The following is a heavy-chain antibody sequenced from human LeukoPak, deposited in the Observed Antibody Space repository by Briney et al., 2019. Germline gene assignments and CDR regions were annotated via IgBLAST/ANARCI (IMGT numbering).Heavy chain of an antibody. CDR1: GFTFSDYW. D-gene: IGHD6-6*01. Sequence: GGSLRLSCTASGFTFSDYWMTWVRQAPGKGPEWVANIKQDGSQRYYVDSVRGRFTISRGNAKNSLFLQMNGLRAEDTAVYYCARRGGSSSRRSPIDYWGQGTLVTVSS. V-gene: IGHV3-7*01. J-gene: IGHJ4*02. CDR3: ARRGGSSSRRSPIDY. CDR2: IKQDGSQR.